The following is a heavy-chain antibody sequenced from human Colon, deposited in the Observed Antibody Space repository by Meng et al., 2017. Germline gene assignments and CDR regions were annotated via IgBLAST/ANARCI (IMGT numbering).Heavy chain of an antibody. CDR2: INPNSCGT. D-gene: IGHD1-26*01. CDR1: GYTFTGYY. Sequence: ASVKVSCKASGYTFTGYYMHWVRQAPGQGLEWMGRINPNSCGTNYAQEFQGRVTMTRYTSISKAYMELSRLRSDDTAVYYCATYSGSSHDYWGQGNLVTVSS. V-gene: IGHV1-2*06. J-gene: IGHJ4*02. CDR3: ATYSGSSHDY.